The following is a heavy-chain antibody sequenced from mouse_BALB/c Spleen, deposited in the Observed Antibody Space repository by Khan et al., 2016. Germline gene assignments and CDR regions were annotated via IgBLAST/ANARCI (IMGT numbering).Heavy chain of an antibody. D-gene: IGHD1-1*01. CDR2: INPYNGDT. J-gene: IGHJ3*01. CDR3: GRSPYYDDSSKYGFPY. Sequence: VQLQQSGPELVKPGASVKISCKASGYSLTGYFMNWVKQSHGKSLEWIGRINPYNGDTFYTQKFKGKATLTVDKSSSTAHMDLLSLTSEDSAVYYCGRSPYYDDSSKYGFPYWGQGTLVTVSA. V-gene: IGHV1-37*01. CDR1: GYSLTGYF.